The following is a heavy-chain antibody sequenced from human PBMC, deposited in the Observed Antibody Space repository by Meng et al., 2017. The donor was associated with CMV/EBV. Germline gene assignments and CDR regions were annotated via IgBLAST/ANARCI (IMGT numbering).Heavy chain of an antibody. CDR1: GGSISSGDYY. Sequence: VQLQESGHGPVKTPQTLSLTWNVSGGSISSGDYYWSWIRQPPGKGLEWIGYIYYSGSTYYNPSLKSRVTISVDTSKNQFSLKLSSVTAADTAVYYCARTGEYPTFDYWGQGTLVTVSS. J-gene: IGHJ4*02. V-gene: IGHV4-30-4*08. D-gene: IGHD2/OR15-2a*01. CDR2: IYYSGST. CDR3: ARTGEYPTFDY.